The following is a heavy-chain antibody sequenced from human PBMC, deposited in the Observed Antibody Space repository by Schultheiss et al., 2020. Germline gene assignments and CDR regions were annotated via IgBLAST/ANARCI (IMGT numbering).Heavy chain of an antibody. CDR2: IYTSGNT. V-gene: IGHV4-61*02. Sequence: SETLSLTCTVSGGSISSGSYYWSWIRQPAGKGLEWIGRIYTSGNTNYNPSLQSRVTISIDTSKNQFSLKLSSVTAADTAVYYCARQDSYYYMDVWGKGTTVTVSS. J-gene: IGHJ6*03. CDR3: ARQDSYYYMDV. CDR1: GGSISSGSYY.